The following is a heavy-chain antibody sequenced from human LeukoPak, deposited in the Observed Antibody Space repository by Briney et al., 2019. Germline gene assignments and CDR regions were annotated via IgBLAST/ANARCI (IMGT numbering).Heavy chain of an antibody. Sequence: GESLKISCKGSGYSFSSYWIAWFRQMPGKGLEWMGIIYPSDSDTRYSPSFQGQVTISADKSISTAYLQWSSLKASDTAMYYCARHPSLVYNTRFVDYWGQGTLVTVSS. J-gene: IGHJ4*02. CDR1: GYSFSSYW. V-gene: IGHV5-51*01. CDR2: IYPSDSDT. CDR3: ARHPSLVYNTRFVDY. D-gene: IGHD5-24*01.